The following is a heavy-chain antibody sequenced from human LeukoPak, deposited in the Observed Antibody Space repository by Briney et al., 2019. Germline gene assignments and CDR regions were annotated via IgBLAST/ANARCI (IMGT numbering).Heavy chain of an antibody. CDR3: AKDNGDRYSSGWPRGYFDY. D-gene: IGHD6-19*01. CDR2: ISGSGGST. J-gene: IGHJ4*02. CDR1: GFTFSSYA. Sequence: PGGALRLSCAASGFTFSSYAMSWVRQAPGRGLAWVSAISGSGGSTYYADAVKGRFTISRDNSKNTLYLQMSSLRAEDTAVYYCAKDNGDRYSSGWPRGYFDYWGQGTLVTVSS. V-gene: IGHV3-23*01.